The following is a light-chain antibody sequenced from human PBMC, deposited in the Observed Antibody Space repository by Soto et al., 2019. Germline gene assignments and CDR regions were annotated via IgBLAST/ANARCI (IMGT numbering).Light chain of an antibody. J-gene: IGLJ2*01. CDR3: CSHAGSYTFL. CDR1: SSNIGAGYD. CDR2: GNS. Sequence: QSVLTQPPSVSGAPGQRVTISCTGSSSNIGAGYDVHWYQQLPGTAPKLLIYGNSNRPSGVPDRFSGSKSGTSASLAITGLQAEDEADYYCCSHAGSYTFLFGGGTKLTVL. V-gene: IGLV1-40*01.